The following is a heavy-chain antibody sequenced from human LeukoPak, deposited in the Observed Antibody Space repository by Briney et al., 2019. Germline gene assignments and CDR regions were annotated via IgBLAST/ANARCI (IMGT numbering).Heavy chain of an antibody. Sequence: PGGSPRLSCAASGFTFSTYWMHWVRQAPGKGLVWVSRIKSDGSTTSYADSVKGRFTISRDNAKNTLYLQMSSLRAEDTAVYYCASSWSLTNWGQGTLVTVSS. CDR2: IKSDGSTT. D-gene: IGHD6-13*01. CDR3: ASSWSLTN. CDR1: GFTFSTYW. J-gene: IGHJ4*02. V-gene: IGHV3-74*01.